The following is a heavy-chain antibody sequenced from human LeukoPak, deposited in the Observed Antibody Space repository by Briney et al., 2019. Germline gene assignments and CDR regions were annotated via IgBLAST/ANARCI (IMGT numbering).Heavy chain of an antibody. CDR2: INADGSEK. V-gene: IGHV3-7*05. CDR1: GFTLSNYW. J-gene: IGHJ4*02. Sequence: PGGSLRLSCAVSGFTLSNYWMNWLRQAPGKGREWVANINADGSEKYHVDSVKGRFTISRDTAKNSVYLQMNSLRAEDTAVYYCARQRADYWGQGTLVTVSS. CDR3: ARQRADY.